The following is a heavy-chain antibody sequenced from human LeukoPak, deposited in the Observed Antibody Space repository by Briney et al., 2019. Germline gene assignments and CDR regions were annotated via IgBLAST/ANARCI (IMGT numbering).Heavy chain of an antibody. CDR3: AREQQLVRSSFDY. CDR2: IYHSGST. CDR1: GGSITSSNYY. J-gene: IGHJ4*02. V-gene: IGHV4-39*07. Sequence: SETLSLTCTVSGGSITSSNYYWGWIRQPPGKGLEWIGSIYHSGSTYYNPSLKSRVTISVDTSKNQFSLKLSSVTAADTAVYYCAREQQLVRSSFDYWGQGTLVTVSS. D-gene: IGHD6-13*01.